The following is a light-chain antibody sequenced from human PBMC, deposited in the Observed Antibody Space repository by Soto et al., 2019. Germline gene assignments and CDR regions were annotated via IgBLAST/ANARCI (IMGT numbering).Light chain of an antibody. V-gene: IGKV1-39*01. CDR3: QQFHTYPRT. CDR2: AAS. J-gene: IGKJ1*01. CDR1: QSISFY. Sequence: DIQMTQSPSSLSASVGDRVTITCRASQSISFYLNWYQQKPGNAPKVLIYAASNLQTGVPSRFSGSGSGTEFTLTISSLQPEDFAIYCCQQFHTYPRTFGQGTKVDIK.